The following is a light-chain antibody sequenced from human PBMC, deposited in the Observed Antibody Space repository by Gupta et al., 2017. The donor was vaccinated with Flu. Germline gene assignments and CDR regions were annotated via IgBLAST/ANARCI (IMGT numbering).Light chain of an antibody. CDR3: QQYGSSPRT. CDR2: GAS. Sequence: EIVLTQSPGTLSLSPGERATLSCRASQSVSSSYLAWYQQKPGQAPRLLIYGASSRATGIPDRFSGSGSETDFTHTISRLEPEDFAVYYCQQYGSSPRTFGQGTKVEIK. J-gene: IGKJ1*01. CDR1: QSVSSSY. V-gene: IGKV3-20*01.